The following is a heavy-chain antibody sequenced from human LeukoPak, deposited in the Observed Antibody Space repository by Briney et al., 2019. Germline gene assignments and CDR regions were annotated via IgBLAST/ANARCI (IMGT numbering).Heavy chain of an antibody. D-gene: IGHD4-17*01. J-gene: IGHJ4*02. CDR1: GHTFTGYY. CDR3: ARGDSYGDYLDY. Sequence: ASVKHSCKASGHTFTGYYMHWVRQAPGQGLEWMGWIKPNSGGTNYAQKFQGRVSMTRDTSISTAYMELSRLRSDDTAVYYCARGDSYGDYLDYWGQGTLVTVSS. CDR2: IKPNSGGT. V-gene: IGHV1-2*02.